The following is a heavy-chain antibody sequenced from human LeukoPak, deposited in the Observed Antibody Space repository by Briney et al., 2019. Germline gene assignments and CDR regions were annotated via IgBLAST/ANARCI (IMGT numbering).Heavy chain of an antibody. D-gene: IGHD5-12*01. CDR3: ARAGSRWGYGRYYYYMDV. V-gene: IGHV3-7*01. J-gene: IGHJ6*03. CDR2: IKQDGSEK. Sequence: GGSLRLSCAASGFTFSSYSMNWVRQAPGKGLEWVANIKQDGSEKYYVDSVKGRFTISRDNAKNSLYLQMNSLRAEDTAVYYCARAGSRWGYGRYYYYMDVWGKGTTVTISS. CDR1: GFTFSSYS.